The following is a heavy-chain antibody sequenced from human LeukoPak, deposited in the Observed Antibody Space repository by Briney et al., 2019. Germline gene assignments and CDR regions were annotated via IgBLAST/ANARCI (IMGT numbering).Heavy chain of an antibody. CDR2: ISGSGGST. J-gene: IGHJ4*02. D-gene: IGHD3-10*01. V-gene: IGHV3-23*01. CDR3: AKLRVRGVMGFDY. Sequence: PGGSLRLSCAASGFTFSSYEMNWVRQAPGKGLEWVSAISGSGGSTYYADSVKGRFTISRDNSKNTLYLQMNSLRAEDTAVYYCAKLRVRGVMGFDYWGQGTLVTVSS. CDR1: GFTFSSYE.